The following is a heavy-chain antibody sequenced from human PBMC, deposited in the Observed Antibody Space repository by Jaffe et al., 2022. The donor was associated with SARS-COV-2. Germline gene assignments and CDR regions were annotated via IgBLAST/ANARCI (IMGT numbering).Heavy chain of an antibody. CDR1: GFTFSSYA. D-gene: IGHD3-16*01. V-gene: IGHV3-23*01. J-gene: IGHJ6*02. CDR3: AKDQLRLGEPYYYYYGMDV. Sequence: EVQLLESGGGLVQPGGSLRLSCAASGFTFSSYAMSWVRQAPGKGLEWVSAISGSGGSTYYADSVKGRFTISRDNSKNTLYLQMNSLRAEDTAVYYCAKDQLRLGEPYYYYYGMDVWGQGTTVTVSS. CDR2: ISGSGGST.